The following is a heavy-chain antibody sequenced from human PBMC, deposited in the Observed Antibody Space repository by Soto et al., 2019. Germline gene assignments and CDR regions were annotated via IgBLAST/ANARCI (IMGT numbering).Heavy chain of an antibody. CDR3: ARDQSREYYYDSSGYYWQYFDY. V-gene: IGHV1-69*01. CDR1: GGTFSSYA. Sequence: QVQLVQSGAEVKKPGSSVKVSCKASGGTFSSYAISWVRQAPGQGLEWMGGIIPIFGTANYAQQFQGRVTITADESTSTAYMELSSLRSEDTAVYYCARDQSREYYYDSSGYYWQYFDYWGQGTLVTVSS. J-gene: IGHJ4*02. CDR2: IIPIFGTA. D-gene: IGHD3-22*01.